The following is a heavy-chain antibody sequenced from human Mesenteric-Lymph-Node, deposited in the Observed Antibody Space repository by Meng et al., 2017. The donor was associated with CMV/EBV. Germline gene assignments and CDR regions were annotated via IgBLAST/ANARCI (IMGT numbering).Heavy chain of an antibody. Sequence: SETLSLTCAVYGGSFSGYYWSWIRQPPGKGLEWIGEINHSGNTNYNPSLKSRVTISVDTSKNQFSLKLSSVTAADTAVYYCARDLVRDYYYGVDVWGQGTTVTVSS. D-gene: IGHD6-13*01. J-gene: IGHJ6*02. V-gene: IGHV4-34*01. CDR3: ARDLVRDYYYGVDV. CDR2: INHSGNT. CDR1: GGSFSGYY.